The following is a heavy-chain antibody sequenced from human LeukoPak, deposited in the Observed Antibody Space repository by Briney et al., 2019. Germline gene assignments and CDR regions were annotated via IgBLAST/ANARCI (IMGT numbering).Heavy chain of an antibody. J-gene: IGHJ4*02. V-gene: IGHV1-18*01. CDR2: ISAYNGNT. CDR3: ARVRRRYQLLYYFDY. CDR1: GYTFTSYG. Sequence: ASVKVSCKASGYTFTSYGISWVRQAPGQGLEWMGWISAYNGNTNYAQKLQGRVTVTTDTSTNTAYMEPRSLRSDDTAVYYCARVRRRYQLLYYFDYWGQGTLVTVSS. D-gene: IGHD2-2*01.